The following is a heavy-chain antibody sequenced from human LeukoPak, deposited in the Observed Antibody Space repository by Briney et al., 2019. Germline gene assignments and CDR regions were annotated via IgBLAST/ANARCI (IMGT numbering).Heavy chain of an antibody. Sequence: SETLSLTCTVSGGSISSYYWSWIRQPPGKGLEWIGEINHSGSTNYNPSLKSRVTISVDTSKNQFSLKLSSVTAADTAVYYCARSSTILGGWYHYYFDYWGQGTLVTVSS. D-gene: IGHD6-19*01. J-gene: IGHJ4*02. CDR1: GGSISSYY. V-gene: IGHV4-34*01. CDR2: INHSGST. CDR3: ARSSTILGGWYHYYFDY.